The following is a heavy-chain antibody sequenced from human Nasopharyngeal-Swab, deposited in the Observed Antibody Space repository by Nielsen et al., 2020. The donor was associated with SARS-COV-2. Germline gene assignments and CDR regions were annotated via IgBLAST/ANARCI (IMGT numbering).Heavy chain of an antibody. CDR2: IRSKAYGGTT. CDR1: GFTFGDYA. Sequence: GGPLRLSCTASGFTFGDYAMSWFRQAPGKGLEWVGFIRSKAYGGTTEYAASVKGRFTISRDDSKSIAYLQMNSLKTEDTAVYYCTRKLYDFWSGYYTGAYDYWGQGTLVTVSS. D-gene: IGHD3-3*01. CDR3: TRKLYDFWSGYYTGAYDY. J-gene: IGHJ4*02. V-gene: IGHV3-49*03.